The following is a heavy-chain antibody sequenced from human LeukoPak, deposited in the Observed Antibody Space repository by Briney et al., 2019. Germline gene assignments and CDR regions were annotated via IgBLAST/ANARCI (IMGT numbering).Heavy chain of an antibody. CDR3: ARVRSGGAFDI. J-gene: IGHJ3*02. D-gene: IGHD1-26*01. V-gene: IGHV4-38-2*02. CDR1: GYSISSGYY. Sequence: PSETLSLTCTVSGYSISSGYYWGWIRQPPGKGLEWIGSIYYSGSTYYNPSLKSRVTISVDTSKNQFSLKLSSVTAADTAVYYCARVRSGGAFDIWGQGTMVTVSS. CDR2: IYYSGST.